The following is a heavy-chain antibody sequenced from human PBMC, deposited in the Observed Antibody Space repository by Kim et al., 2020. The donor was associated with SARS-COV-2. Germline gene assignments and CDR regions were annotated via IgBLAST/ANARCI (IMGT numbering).Heavy chain of an antibody. J-gene: IGHJ6*02. Sequence: GGSLRLSCAASGFTFSSYWMSWVRQAPGKGLEWVANIKQDGSEKYYVDSVKGRFTISRDNAKNSLYLQMNSLRAEDTAVYYCARDERYSYGHDYYYYYGMDVWGQGTTVTVSS. CDR1: GFTFSSYW. CDR3: ARDERYSYGHDYYYYYGMDV. CDR2: IKQDGSEK. D-gene: IGHD5-18*01. V-gene: IGHV3-7*01.